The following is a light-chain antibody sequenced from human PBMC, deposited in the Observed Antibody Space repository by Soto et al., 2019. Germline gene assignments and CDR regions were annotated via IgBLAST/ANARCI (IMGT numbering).Light chain of an antibody. CDR2: EVS. V-gene: IGLV2-8*01. CDR3: CSYAGSHVV. CDR1: SSDVGGHSR. Sequence: QSVLTQPASVSGSPGQSITISCTGTSSDVGGHSRVSWCQQHPGKAPKLVIYEVSNRPSGVPDRFSGSKSGNTASLTVSGFQAEDEGNYYCCSYAGSHVVFGGGTKLTVL. J-gene: IGLJ2*01.